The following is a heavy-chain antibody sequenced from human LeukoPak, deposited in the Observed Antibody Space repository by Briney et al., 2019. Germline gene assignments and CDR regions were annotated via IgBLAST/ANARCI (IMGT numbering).Heavy chain of an antibody. Sequence: PGGSLRLSCAASGFTFSSNAMSWVRQAPGKGLEWVTAISGSGDSTYYADSVRGRFTISRDNSKNTLYLQMNSLRAEDTAVYYCASHHYYDSSGLDDYFDFWGQGTLVTVSS. CDR1: GFTFSSNA. D-gene: IGHD3-22*01. J-gene: IGHJ4*02. CDR2: ISGSGDST. V-gene: IGHV3-23*01. CDR3: ASHHYYDSSGLDDYFDF.